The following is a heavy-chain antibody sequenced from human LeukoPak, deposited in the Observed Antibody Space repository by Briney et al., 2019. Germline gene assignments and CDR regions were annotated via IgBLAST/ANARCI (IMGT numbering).Heavy chain of an antibody. V-gene: IGHV4-34*01. J-gene: IGHJ4*02. CDR2: INHSGST. CDR3: ARGLPLPDY. CDR1: GGSFSGYY. Sequence: PSETLSLTCAVYGGSFSGYYWSWIRQPPGKGLEWIGEINHSGSTNYNPSLKSRVTISVDTSKNQFSLKLSSVTAADMAVYYCARGLPLPDYWGQGTLVTVSS.